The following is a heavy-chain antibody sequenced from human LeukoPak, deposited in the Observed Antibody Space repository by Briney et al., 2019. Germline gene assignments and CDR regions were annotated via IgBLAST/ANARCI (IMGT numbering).Heavy chain of an antibody. D-gene: IGHD3-22*01. CDR2: ISSSSNTI. CDR1: GFTFSSYN. J-gene: IGHJ4*02. V-gene: IGHV3-48*01. CDR3: ARLRDDTPY. Sequence: GGSLRLSCAASGFTFSSYNLNWVRQAPGKGPEWVSYISSSSNTIYYTDSVKGRFTISRDNAKNSLYLQMSSLRAEDTAIYYCARLRDDTPYWGQGTLVTVSS.